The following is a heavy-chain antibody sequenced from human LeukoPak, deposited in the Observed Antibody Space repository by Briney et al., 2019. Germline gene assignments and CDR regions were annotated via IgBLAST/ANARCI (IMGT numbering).Heavy chain of an antibody. CDR3: AKDARGYHRPIYP. J-gene: IGHJ5*02. Sequence: GGSLRLSCAASGFTFTDFAMNWVRQAPGKGLEWVSGIGGGGTNTNYADSVKGGFTISRDNSKNTLTLQMSSLRADDTAVYFCAKDARGYHRPIYPSGQGNLVTVSS. CDR2: IGGGGTNT. D-gene: IGHD3-22*01. CDR1: GFTFTDFA. V-gene: IGHV3-23*01.